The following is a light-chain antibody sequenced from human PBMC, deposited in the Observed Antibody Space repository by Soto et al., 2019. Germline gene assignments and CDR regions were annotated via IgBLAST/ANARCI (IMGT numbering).Light chain of an antibody. V-gene: IGKV1-39*01. CDR2: AAS. J-gene: IGKJ2*01. Sequence: DIQLTQSPSSLSGSVGDRVTITCRASHTIHNYLNWYQQIPGKAPNLLLYAASNLRGGFPSRFSGGGSGTDFTLTIHILQPDDLEPYYCQASFSPLYPFGQGT. CDR3: QASFSPLYP. CDR1: HTIHNY.